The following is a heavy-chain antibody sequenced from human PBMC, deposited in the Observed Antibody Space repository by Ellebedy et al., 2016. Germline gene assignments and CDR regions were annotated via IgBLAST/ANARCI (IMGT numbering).Heavy chain of an antibody. Sequence: GGSLRLSXAASGFSFSSHGMHWVRQAPGKGLEWVASIWSDGTNTYYPDSVKGRFTISRDNSKNALYLQMNSLRADDTAVYYCAKGHLYGDYSIDYWGQGTLVTVSS. V-gene: IGHV3-30*02. CDR3: AKGHLYGDYSIDY. J-gene: IGHJ4*02. CDR2: IWSDGTNT. D-gene: IGHD4-17*01. CDR1: GFSFSSHG.